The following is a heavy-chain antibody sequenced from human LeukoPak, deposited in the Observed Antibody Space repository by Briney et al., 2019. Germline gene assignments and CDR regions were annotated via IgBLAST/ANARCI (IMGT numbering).Heavy chain of an antibody. CDR3: ARVLRHMASQHDLHY. V-gene: IGHV4-59*01. J-gene: IGHJ4*02. D-gene: IGHD2-21*01. CDR1: GFTFNGSA. CDR2: IYYSGPT. Sequence: PSGTLTLTCAASGFTFNGSAWRWIRQPPGKGLEWIGYIYYSGPTSYNPSLETRVTIPIDTSKIQLSLKLSSVTAADTAVYYCARVLRHMASQHDLHYWGQGTLVTVSS.